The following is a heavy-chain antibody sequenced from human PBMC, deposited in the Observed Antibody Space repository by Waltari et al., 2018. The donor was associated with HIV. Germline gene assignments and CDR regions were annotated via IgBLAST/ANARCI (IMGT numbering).Heavy chain of an antibody. J-gene: IGHJ4*02. Sequence: QVQLVQSGTEVKEPGASLKVSCKASGYPFSDNDINWVRQAPGQGLAWMGWMNPKTGNTGFAQTLQGRVILTRDASMNTAYMELNNLTSGDTAVYYCARQGAGDYGDYLFDYWGQGTLLTVSS. V-gene: IGHV1-8*01. CDR3: ARQGAGDYGDYLFDY. D-gene: IGHD4-17*01. CDR2: MNPKTGNT. CDR1: GYPFSDND.